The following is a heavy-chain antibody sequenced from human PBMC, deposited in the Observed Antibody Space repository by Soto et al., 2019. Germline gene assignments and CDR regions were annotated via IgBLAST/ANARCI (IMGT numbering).Heavy chain of an antibody. J-gene: IGHJ5*02. CDR3: AREVYAGENWFDP. V-gene: IGHV3-30-3*01. CDR2: ISYDGSNK. Sequence: QVQLVESGGGVVQPGRSLRLSCAASGFTFSSYAMHWVRQAPGKGLEWVAVISYDGSNKYYADSVKGRFTISRDNSKNTLYLQMDSLRAEDTAVYYCAREVYAGENWFDPWGQGTLVTVSS. D-gene: IGHD3-16*01. CDR1: GFTFSSYA.